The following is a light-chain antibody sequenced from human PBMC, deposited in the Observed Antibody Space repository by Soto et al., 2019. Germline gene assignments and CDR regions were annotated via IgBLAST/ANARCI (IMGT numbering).Light chain of an antibody. Sequence: EIVLTQSPAALSLSPGERATLSCRASHSVDTYLAWYHQKPGQPPRLLIYDASNRATGIPDWFSGSGSGTDFTLTISSREPEDFAVYYCQQRSNWPLYTFGPGTKLEIK. CDR2: DAS. V-gene: IGKV3-11*01. CDR3: QQRSNWPLYT. J-gene: IGKJ2*01. CDR1: HSVDTY.